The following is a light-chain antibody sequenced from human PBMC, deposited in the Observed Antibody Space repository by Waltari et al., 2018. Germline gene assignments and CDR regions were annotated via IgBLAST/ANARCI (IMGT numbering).Light chain of an antibody. CDR1: NSNVNILHL. Sequence: QSALPQPASVSGSPGQSITISCTAVNSNVNILHLVSWYQHHPGRNPRLLIYENSQRPSGIPNLFPGSKSGNAASLTITGLQPEDEADYFCCSFAGYGIYVFGSGTQVSVL. J-gene: IGLJ1*01. CDR2: ENS. CDR3: CSFAGYGIYV. V-gene: IGLV2-23*01.